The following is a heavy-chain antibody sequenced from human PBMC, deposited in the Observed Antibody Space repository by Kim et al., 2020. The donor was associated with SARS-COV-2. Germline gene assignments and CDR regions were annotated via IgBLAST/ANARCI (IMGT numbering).Heavy chain of an antibody. V-gene: IGHV3-30*18. D-gene: IGHD1-26*01. CDR1: GFTFNTYG. CDR2: ISYDGSNT. CDR3: AKSFSGSYFGYDY. J-gene: IGHJ4*02. Sequence: GGSLRLSCAASGFTFNTYGMHWVRQAPGKGLEWVAGISYDGSNTYYADSVKGRFTISRDNSKNTLYLQMNSLRIEDTAVYYCAKSFSGSYFGYDYCGQGTLFSVSS.